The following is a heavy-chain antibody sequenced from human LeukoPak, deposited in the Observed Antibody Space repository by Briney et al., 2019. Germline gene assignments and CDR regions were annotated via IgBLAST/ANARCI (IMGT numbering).Heavy chain of an antibody. CDR2: IIPIFGTA. D-gene: IGHD1-26*01. J-gene: IGHJ3*02. V-gene: IGHV1-69*13. CDR1: GGTFSSHA. Sequence: SVKVSCKASGGTFSSHAFSWVRQAPGHGLELMGGIIPIFGTANYAQKFQGRVTITADESTSTAYMELSSLRSEDTAVYYCAREWADAFDIWGQGTMVTVSS. CDR3: AREWADAFDI.